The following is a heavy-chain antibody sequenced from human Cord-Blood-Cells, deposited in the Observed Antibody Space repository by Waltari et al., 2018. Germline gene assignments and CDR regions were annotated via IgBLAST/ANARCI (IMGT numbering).Heavy chain of an antibody. J-gene: IGHJ4*02. CDR2: IWYDGSNK. Sequence: QVQLVESGGGVVQPGRSRRLPCAASGFTYSSSGMHWVRQAPRRGLEWVAVIWYDGSNKYYADSVKGRFTISRDNSKNTLYLQMNSLRAEDTAVYYCARREGVWGSYRYGGVDYWGQGTLVTVSS. D-gene: IGHD3-16*02. V-gene: IGHV3-33*01. CDR3: ARREGVWGSYRYGGVDY. CDR1: GFTYSSSG.